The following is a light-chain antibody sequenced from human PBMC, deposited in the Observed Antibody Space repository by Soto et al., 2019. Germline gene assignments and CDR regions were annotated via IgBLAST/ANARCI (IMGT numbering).Light chain of an antibody. CDR2: EVS. CDR1: SSDVGAYNY. CDR3: ISYSSSSLYV. J-gene: IGLJ1*01. V-gene: IGLV2-14*01. Sequence: QSALTQPASVSGSPGQSITISCTGTSSDVGAYNYVSWYQQHPGKAPKVMIFEVSHRPSGVSNRFSGSKSGNTASLTISGLQADDEADYYCISYSSSSLYVFGNGTKLTVL.